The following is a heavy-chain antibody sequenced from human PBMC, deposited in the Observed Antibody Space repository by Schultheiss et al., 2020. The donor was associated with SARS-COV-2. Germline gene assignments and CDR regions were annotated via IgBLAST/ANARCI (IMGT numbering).Heavy chain of an antibody. J-gene: IGHJ5*02. CDR1: GGSFSGYY. CDR3: ARVATPGWWFDP. V-gene: IGHV4-34*01. Sequence: SETLSLTCAVYGGSFSGYYWSWIRQPPGKGLEWIGYIYYSGSTNYNPSLKSRVTISVATSKNQFSLKLSSVTAADTAVYYCARVATPGWWFDPWGQGTLVTVSS. CDR2: IYYSGST. D-gene: IGHD5-12*01.